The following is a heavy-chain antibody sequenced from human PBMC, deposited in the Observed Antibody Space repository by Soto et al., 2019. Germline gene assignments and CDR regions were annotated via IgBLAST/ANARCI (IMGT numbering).Heavy chain of an antibody. J-gene: IGHJ5*02. D-gene: IGHD2-8*01. CDR3: ASAGPSSTVYALILHWFDP. CDR2: ISAYNGNT. CDR1: GYTFSDYA. V-gene: IGHV1-18*04. Sequence: QVQLVQSGGEVKKPGASVKVSCKASGYTFSDYAITWVRQAPGQGLEWMGWISAYNGNTKYAQKFQGRVTMTTDTSTNTAHMELRSLGSDDTAVYYCASAGPSSTVYALILHWFDPWGQGTLVTVSS.